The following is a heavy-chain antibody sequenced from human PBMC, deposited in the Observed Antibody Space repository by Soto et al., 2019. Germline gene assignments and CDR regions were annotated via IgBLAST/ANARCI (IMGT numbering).Heavy chain of an antibody. Sequence: EVQLVESGGGLVQPGESLRLSCAASGFTFTDYWMTWVRQAPGKGLEWVANIKQDETKKSYLDSVRGRFTISRDNARNSLYLQMDSLRAEDTALYYCARDVSPGSSRYYLVAFDIWGLGTMVTVSS. CDR3: ARDVSPGSSRYYLVAFDI. J-gene: IGHJ3*02. CDR1: GFTFTDYW. V-gene: IGHV3-7*05. CDR2: IKQDETKK. D-gene: IGHD3-22*01.